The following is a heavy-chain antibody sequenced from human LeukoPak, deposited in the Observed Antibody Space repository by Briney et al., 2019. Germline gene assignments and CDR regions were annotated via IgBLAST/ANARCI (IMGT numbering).Heavy chain of an antibody. V-gene: IGHV4-59*01. J-gene: IGHJ4*02. Sequence: SETLSLTCTVSGDSISTFYWNWIRQPPGKGLEWIGHIYYSGSTNYNPSLKSRVTISVDTSKNQFSLKLSSVTAADTAVYYCARTRKGYSSGWYHGGGDYWGQGTLVTVSS. CDR2: IYYSGST. CDR1: GDSISTFY. CDR3: ARTRKGYSSGWYHGGGDY. D-gene: IGHD6-19*01.